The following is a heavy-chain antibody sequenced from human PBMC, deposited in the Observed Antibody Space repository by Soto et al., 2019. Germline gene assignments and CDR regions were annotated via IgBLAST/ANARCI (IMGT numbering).Heavy chain of an antibody. CDR1: GGSISSYY. D-gene: IGHD3-10*01. J-gene: IGHJ3*02. CDR2: IYYSGST. V-gene: IGHV4-59*08. CDR3: ARHQPTPMPEKRITRVRGVMSSFDI. Sequence: QVQLQESGPGLVKPSETLSLTCTVSGGSISSYYWSWIRQPPGKGLEGIGYIYYSGSTNYNPSLKSRVTISVDTSKNQFSLKLSSVTAADPSVYYCARHQPTPMPEKRITRVRGVMSSFDIWGQGTMVTVSS.